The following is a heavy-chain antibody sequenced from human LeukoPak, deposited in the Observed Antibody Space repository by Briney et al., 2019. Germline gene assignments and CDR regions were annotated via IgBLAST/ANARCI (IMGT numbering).Heavy chain of an antibody. CDR1: GGTFSSYA. Sequence: SVKVSCKASGGTFSSYAISWVRQAPGQGLEWMGGITPIFGTANYAQKFQGRVTITADESTSTAYMELSSLRSEDTAVYYCARELDYYGSGSYPWYFDYWGQGTLVTVSS. CDR3: ARELDYYGSGSYPWYFDY. CDR2: ITPIFGTA. J-gene: IGHJ4*02. V-gene: IGHV1-69*13. D-gene: IGHD3-10*01.